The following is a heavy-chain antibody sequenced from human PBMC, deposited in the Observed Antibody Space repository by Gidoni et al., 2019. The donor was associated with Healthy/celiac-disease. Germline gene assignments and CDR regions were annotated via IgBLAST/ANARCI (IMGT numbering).Heavy chain of an antibody. CDR3: ARSDIVVVVAATNFDY. CDR1: GFTFSSYS. D-gene: IGHD2-15*01. CDR2: ISSSSSTI. Sequence: EVQLVESGGGLVQPGGSLRLSCAASGFTFSSYSMNWVRQAPGKGLEWVSYISSSSSTIYYADSVKGRFTISRDNAKNSLYLQMNSLRDEDTAVYYCARSDIVVVVAATNFDYWGQGTLVTVSS. V-gene: IGHV3-48*02. J-gene: IGHJ4*02.